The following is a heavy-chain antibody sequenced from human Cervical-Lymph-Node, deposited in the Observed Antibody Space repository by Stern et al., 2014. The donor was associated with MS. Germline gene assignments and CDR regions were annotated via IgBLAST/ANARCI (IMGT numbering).Heavy chain of an antibody. Sequence: QMQLVQSGTEVKKSGASVRVSCKASGYTFSIYYIHWVRQAPGQGLEWLGIINPATGGTTYAQKFQDRVTMTNDSSTSTLYLEMSSLISEDTAVYFCARQNMVRGVTELDFWGQGTLVTVSS. J-gene: IGHJ4*02. CDR1: GYTFSIYY. CDR2: INPATGGT. CDR3: ARQNMVRGVTELDF. V-gene: IGHV1-46*01. D-gene: IGHD3-10*01.